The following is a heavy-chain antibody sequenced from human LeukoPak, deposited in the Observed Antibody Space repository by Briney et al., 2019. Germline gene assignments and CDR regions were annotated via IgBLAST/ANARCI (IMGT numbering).Heavy chain of an antibody. V-gene: IGHV5-51*01. CDR2: IYPGDSDT. CDR3: ARLAYYYDSSGYLYNWFDP. J-gene: IGHJ5*02. D-gene: IGHD3-22*01. CDR1: GYTFTAYW. Sequence: GESLRISCQGSGYTFTAYWIGWVRQMPGKGLEWMGIIYPGDSDTRYSPSFQGQVTISADKSISTAYLQWSSLKASDTAMYYCARLAYYYDSSGYLYNWFDPWGQGTLVTVSS.